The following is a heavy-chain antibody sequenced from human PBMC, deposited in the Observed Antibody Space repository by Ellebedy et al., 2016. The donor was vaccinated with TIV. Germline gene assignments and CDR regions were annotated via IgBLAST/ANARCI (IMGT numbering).Heavy chain of an antibody. Sequence: GSLRLXXTVSGGSISSYYWSWIRQPPGKGLEWIGYIYYSGSTNYNPSLKSRVTISVDTSKNQFSLKLSSVTAADTAVYYCASSVLWFGELGGFDYWGQGTLVTVSS. CDR1: GGSISSYY. CDR3: ASSVLWFGELGGFDY. CDR2: IYYSGST. D-gene: IGHD3-10*01. V-gene: IGHV4-59*12. J-gene: IGHJ4*02.